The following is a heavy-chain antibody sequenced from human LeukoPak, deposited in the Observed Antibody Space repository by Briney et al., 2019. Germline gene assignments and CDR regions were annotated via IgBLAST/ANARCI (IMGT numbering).Heavy chain of an antibody. CDR3: ARAPTSVSNPYYFDS. D-gene: IGHD4-11*01. V-gene: IGHV5-51*01. J-gene: IGHJ4*02. Sequence: GESLKISCKGSGYSFSNYWIAWVRQMPGKGLEYMGLIYPGDYDTRYSPSFRGQVTISVDKSIATAYLQWASLKASDTATYYCARAPTSVSNPYYFDSCGQGTLVTVSS. CDR1: GYSFSNYW. CDR2: IYPGDYDT.